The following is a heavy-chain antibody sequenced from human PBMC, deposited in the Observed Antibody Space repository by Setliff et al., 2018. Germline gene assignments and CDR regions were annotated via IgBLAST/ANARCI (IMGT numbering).Heavy chain of an antibody. D-gene: IGHD3-9*01. CDR3: ARAPRYFDPTGSYFDY. CDR2: MYYGGGGST. Sequence: KPSETLSLTCTVSGASVSGNSYYWGWIRQPPGKGLEWIGSMYYGGGGSTYYNASLKSRVTISVDTSKNQFSLKLNSVTAADTAVYYCARAPRYFDPTGSYFDYWGQGTLVPVSS. J-gene: IGHJ4*02. CDR1: GASVSGNSYY. V-gene: IGHV4-39*07.